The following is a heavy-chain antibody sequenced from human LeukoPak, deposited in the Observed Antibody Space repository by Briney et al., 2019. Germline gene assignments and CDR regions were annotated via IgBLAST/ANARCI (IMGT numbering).Heavy chain of an antibody. Sequence: GGSLRLSCAASGFTFSSYWMHWVRQAPGKGLEWLANIKEDGSRKYHVDSVKGRFTISRDNAKKSLFLQMNSLRAEDTAVYYCARDGVTSSVVYWGQGTLVTVSS. CDR3: ARDGVTSSVVY. CDR1: GFTFSSYW. CDR2: IKEDGSRK. V-gene: IGHV3-7*01. J-gene: IGHJ4*02. D-gene: IGHD2-21*02.